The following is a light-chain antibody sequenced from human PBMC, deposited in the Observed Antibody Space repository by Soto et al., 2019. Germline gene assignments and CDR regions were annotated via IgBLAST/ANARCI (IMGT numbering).Light chain of an antibody. Sequence: DIQMTQSPSSLSASVGDRVTITCRASQSISSYLNWYQQKPGKAPKLLIYAASSLKSGVPSRFSGSGSGTDFTLNISSLQPEDFATYYCQQSYSTPGTFGQGTKVEIK. J-gene: IGKJ1*01. CDR2: AAS. V-gene: IGKV1-39*01. CDR3: QQSYSTPGT. CDR1: QSISSY.